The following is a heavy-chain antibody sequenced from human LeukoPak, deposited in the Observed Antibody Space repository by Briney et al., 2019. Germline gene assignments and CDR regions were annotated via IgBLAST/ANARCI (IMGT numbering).Heavy chain of an antibody. CDR1: GLILNSYG. J-gene: IGHJ4*01. D-gene: IGHD5-18*01. Sequence: GGSLRLSCVASGLILNSYGIHWVRQAPGKGLEWVAVISYDGNNKYYADSVKGRFSFSRDNSKNTLYLQMNSLRAEDTAVYFCAKEYALYSYGPNYFDYWGQEPWSPSPQ. CDR2: ISYDGNNK. CDR3: AKEYALYSYGPNYFDY. V-gene: IGHV3-30*18.